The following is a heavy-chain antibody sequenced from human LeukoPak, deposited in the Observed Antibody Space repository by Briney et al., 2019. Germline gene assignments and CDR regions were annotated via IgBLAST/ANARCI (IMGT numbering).Heavy chain of an antibody. CDR2: IYYSGST. CDR1: GGSVSSGSYY. D-gene: IGHD3-3*01. V-gene: IGHV4-61*01. Sequence: SETLSLTCTVSGGSVSSGSYYWSWIRQPPGKGLEWIGYIYYSGSTNYNPSLKSRVTISVDTSKNQFSLKLSSVTAADTAVYYCARAPYDFWSGYDYWGQGTLVTVSS. J-gene: IGHJ4*02. CDR3: ARAPYDFWSGYDY.